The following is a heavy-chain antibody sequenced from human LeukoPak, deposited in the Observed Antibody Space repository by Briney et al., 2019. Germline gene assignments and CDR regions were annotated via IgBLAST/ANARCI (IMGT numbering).Heavy chain of an antibody. J-gene: IGHJ4*02. Sequence: ASVKVSCKVSGYTLTELSMHGVRQAPGKGRDGMGGCDPEDGETIYAQKFQGRVTMTEDTSTDTAYMELSSLRSEDTAVYYCATKLLMTTVTTGDYWGQGTLVTVSS. V-gene: IGHV1-24*01. D-gene: IGHD4-17*01. CDR2: CDPEDGET. CDR3: ATKLLMTTVTTGDY. CDR1: GYTLTELS.